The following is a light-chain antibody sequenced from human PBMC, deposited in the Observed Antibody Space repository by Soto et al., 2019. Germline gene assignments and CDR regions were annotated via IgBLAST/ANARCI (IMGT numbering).Light chain of an antibody. CDR3: QQRSDWPPLT. CDR2: DAS. V-gene: IGKV3-11*01. CDR1: QSVSRD. Sequence: EIVLTQSPGTLSLSPGERATLSCRASQSVSRDLAWYQQKHGQAPRLLIYDASKRATGIPDRFSGSGSGTDFTLTISSLEPEDSAVYYCQQRSDWPPLTFGGGTKVEVK. J-gene: IGKJ4*01.